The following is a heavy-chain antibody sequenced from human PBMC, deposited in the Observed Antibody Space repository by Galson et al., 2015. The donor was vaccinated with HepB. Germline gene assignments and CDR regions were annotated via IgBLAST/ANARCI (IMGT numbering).Heavy chain of an antibody. D-gene: IGHD3-10*01. CDR2: IKSKTDGGTT. Sequence: SLRLSCAASGFTFSNAWMSWVRQAPGKGLEWVGRIKSKTDGGTTDYAAPVKGRFTISRDDSKNTLYLQMNSLKTEDTAVYYCTKELLWFGESDYWGQGTLVTVSS. V-gene: IGHV3-15*01. CDR1: GFTFSNAW. CDR3: TKELLWFGESDY. J-gene: IGHJ4*02.